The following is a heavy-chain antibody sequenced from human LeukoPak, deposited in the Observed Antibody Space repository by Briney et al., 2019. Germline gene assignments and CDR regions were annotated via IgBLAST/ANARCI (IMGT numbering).Heavy chain of an antibody. Sequence: ASVKVSCKASGYTFTSYYMHWVRQAPGQGLEWMGIINPSGGSTSYAQKFQGSVTMTRDTSTSTVYMELSSLRSEDTAVYYCARVSSSSWPNDAFDIWGQGTMVTVSS. D-gene: IGHD6-13*01. CDR1: GYTFTSYY. CDR2: INPSGGST. CDR3: ARVSSSSWPNDAFDI. V-gene: IGHV1-46*01. J-gene: IGHJ3*02.